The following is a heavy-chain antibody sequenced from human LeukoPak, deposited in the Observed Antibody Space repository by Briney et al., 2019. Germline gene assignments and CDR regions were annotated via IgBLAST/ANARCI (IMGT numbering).Heavy chain of an antibody. D-gene: IGHD1-26*01. Sequence: GGSLRLSCAASGFTFSSYSMNWLRQAPGKGLEWVSSISSSSSYIYYADSVKGRFTISRDNAKNSLYLQMNSLRTEDTAVYYCARRSGSYLSHAFDIWGQGTMVTVSS. CDR3: ARRSGSYLSHAFDI. CDR1: GFTFSSYS. CDR2: ISSSSSYI. V-gene: IGHV3-21*01. J-gene: IGHJ3*02.